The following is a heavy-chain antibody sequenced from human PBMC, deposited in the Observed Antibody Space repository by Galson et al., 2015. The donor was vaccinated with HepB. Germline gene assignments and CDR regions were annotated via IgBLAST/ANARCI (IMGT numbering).Heavy chain of an antibody. J-gene: IGHJ4*02. CDR3: TRDGSGNRPHSHFDY. Sequence: SLRLSCAASGFTFSSYSMHWVRQAPGKGLEWVAGTWSDGSKKFYADSVQGRFTISRDNSKNRLYLQMNSLRAEDTAVYYCTRDGSGNRPHSHFDYWGQGILVTVSS. V-gene: IGHV3-33*08. D-gene: IGHD5-18*01. CDR2: TWSDGSKK. CDR1: GFTFSSYS.